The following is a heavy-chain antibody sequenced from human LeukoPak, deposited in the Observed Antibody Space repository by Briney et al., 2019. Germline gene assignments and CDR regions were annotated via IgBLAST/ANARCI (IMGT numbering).Heavy chain of an antibody. Sequence: ASVKVSCKTSGYTFTGYYMHWVRQAPGQGLEWMGWIDPNSGGTNYAQKFQGRVTMTRDTSISTAYMELSRLRSDDTAVYYCAMGSGYYYGFDYWGQGTLVTVSS. CDR3: AMGSGYYYGFDY. CDR2: IDPNSGGT. CDR1: GYTFTGYY. V-gene: IGHV1-2*02. D-gene: IGHD3-22*01. J-gene: IGHJ4*02.